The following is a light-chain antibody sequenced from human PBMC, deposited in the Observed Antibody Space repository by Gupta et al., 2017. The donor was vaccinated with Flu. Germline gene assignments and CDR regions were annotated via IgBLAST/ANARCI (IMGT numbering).Light chain of an antibody. CDR1: NIGSKS. V-gene: IGLV3-21*02. CDR3: QVWDSSSDHVV. CDR2: DDS. Sequence: GQTARITCGGNNIGSKSVHWYQQKPGQAPILVGYDDSDRPSGIPERFSGSKSGNTATLTISRVEAGDEADYYCQVWDSSSDHVVFGGGTKLTVL. J-gene: IGLJ2*01.